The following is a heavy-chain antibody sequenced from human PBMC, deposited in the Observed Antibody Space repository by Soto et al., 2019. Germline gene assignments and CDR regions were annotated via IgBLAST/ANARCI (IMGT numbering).Heavy chain of an antibody. Sequence: QVQLQEAGPGLVKPSQTLFLTCTVSGGSISSGDYYWSWIRQPPGKGLEWIGHIYYRGSTYYNPSLKSRVIISVDTSKNSLTLKLSSVTAADTAVYYCAREPPIYGDHRYFDLWGRCTLVTFSS. CDR3: AREPPIYGDHRYFDL. J-gene: IGHJ2*01. CDR1: GGSISSGDYY. CDR2: IYYRGST. D-gene: IGHD4-17*01. V-gene: IGHV4-30-4*01.